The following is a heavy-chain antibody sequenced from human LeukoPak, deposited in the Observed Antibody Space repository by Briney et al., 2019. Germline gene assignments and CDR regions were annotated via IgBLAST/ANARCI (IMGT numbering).Heavy chain of an antibody. Sequence: ASVKVSCKASGYTFTGYYMHWVRQAPGQGLEWMGWINPNSGGTNYAQKFQGRVTMTRDTSISTAYMELSRLRSDDTAVYYCARDPLRRVYGSGSLVYYYYYMDVWGKGTTVTISS. D-gene: IGHD3-10*01. CDR2: INPNSGGT. V-gene: IGHV1-2*02. J-gene: IGHJ6*03. CDR1: GYTFTGYY. CDR3: ARDPLRRVYGSGSLVYYYYYMDV.